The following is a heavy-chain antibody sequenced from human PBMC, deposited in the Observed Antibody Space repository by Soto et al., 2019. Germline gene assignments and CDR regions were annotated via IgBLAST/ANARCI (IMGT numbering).Heavy chain of an antibody. V-gene: IGHV4-59*01. CDR3: AGTPDIVVVPAPCNWFDP. CDR2: IYYSGST. Sequence: PSETLSLTCTVSGGSISSYYWSWIRQPPGKGLEWIGYIYYSGSTNCNPSLKSRVTISVDTSKNQFSLKLSSVTAADTAVYYCAGTPDIVVVPAPCNWFDPWGQGTLVTVSS. D-gene: IGHD2-2*01. CDR1: GGSISSYY. J-gene: IGHJ5*02.